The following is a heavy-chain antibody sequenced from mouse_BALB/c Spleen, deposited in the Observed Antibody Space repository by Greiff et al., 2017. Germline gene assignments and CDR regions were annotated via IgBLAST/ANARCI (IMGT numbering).Heavy chain of an antibody. Sequence: EVMLVESGGGLVKPGGSLKLSCAASGFTFSSYAMSWVRQSPEKRLEWVAEISSGGSYTYYPDTVTGRFTISRDNAKNTLYLEMSSLRSEDTAMYYCARANTVVATDYPMDYWGQGTSVTVSS. J-gene: IGHJ4*01. V-gene: IGHV5-9-4*01. CDR1: GFTFSSYA. CDR3: ARANTVVATDYPMDY. CDR2: ISSGGSYT. D-gene: IGHD1-1*01.